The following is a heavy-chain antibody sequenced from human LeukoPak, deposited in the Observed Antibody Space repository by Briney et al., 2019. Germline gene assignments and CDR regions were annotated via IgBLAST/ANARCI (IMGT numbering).Heavy chain of an antibody. Sequence: PGGSLRLSCAGSGFTFSSYWMHWVRQAPGKGLVWVSRINSDGSGTSFADSVKGRFTISRDNAKNTLYLQMNSLRAEDTAVYYCATYQLLYYYYYMDVWGKGTTVTVSS. J-gene: IGHJ6*03. CDR1: GFTFSSYW. D-gene: IGHD2-2*01. CDR2: INSDGSGT. CDR3: ATYQLLYYYYYMDV. V-gene: IGHV3-74*01.